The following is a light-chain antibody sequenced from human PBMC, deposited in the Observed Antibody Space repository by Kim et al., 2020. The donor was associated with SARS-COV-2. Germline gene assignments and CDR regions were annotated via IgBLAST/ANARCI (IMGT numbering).Light chain of an antibody. J-gene: IGKJ2*01. Sequence: SVSPGERATLSCRAGQSVSSNLAWYQQKPGQAPRLLIYGASTRATGIPARFSGSGSGTDFTLTISSLQSEDVAVHYCQQYNNWPYTFGQGTKLEI. CDR2: GAS. CDR3: QQYNNWPYT. CDR1: QSVSSN. V-gene: IGKV3-15*01.